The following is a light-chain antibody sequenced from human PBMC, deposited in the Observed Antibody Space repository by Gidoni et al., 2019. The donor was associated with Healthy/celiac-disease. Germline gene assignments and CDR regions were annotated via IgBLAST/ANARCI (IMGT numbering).Light chain of an antibody. CDR3: QQRSNWPRT. Sequence: EIVLTQPPASLSLYPGERATLSCRASPSVSSYLAWYQQKPGQAPRLLIYDASTRATGIPARFSGSGSGTDFTLTISSLEPEDFAVYYCQQRSNWPRTFGQGTKVEIK. CDR1: PSVSSY. V-gene: IGKV3-11*01. J-gene: IGKJ1*01. CDR2: DAS.